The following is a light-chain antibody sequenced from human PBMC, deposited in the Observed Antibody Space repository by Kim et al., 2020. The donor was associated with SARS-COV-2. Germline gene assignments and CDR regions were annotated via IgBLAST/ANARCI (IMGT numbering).Light chain of an antibody. CDR1: SSNMGAGYD. CDR3: QSYDSSLRFVV. CDR2: GNS. J-gene: IGLJ2*01. V-gene: IGLV1-40*01. Sequence: QRVTFSCTGSSSNMGAGYDVHWYQHLPGTAPKLLIYGNSNRPSGVPDRFSGSKSGTSASLAITGLQAEDEADYYCQSYDSSLRFVVFGGGTQLTVL.